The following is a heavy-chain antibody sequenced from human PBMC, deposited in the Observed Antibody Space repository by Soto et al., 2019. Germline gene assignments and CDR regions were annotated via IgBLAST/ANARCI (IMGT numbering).Heavy chain of an antibody. Sequence: GGSLRLSCAASGFTFSNNAMTWVRQAPGKGLEWVSVITNTGGDSLYADSVKGRFTISRDNFKNTLYLQMNSLRAEDTAIYYCARSSGGVFGIIIEGSNWLAPWGQGSLVTVSS. CDR2: ITNTGGDS. V-gene: IGHV3-23*01. CDR3: ARSSGGVFGIIIEGSNWLAP. CDR1: GFTFSNNA. J-gene: IGHJ5*02. D-gene: IGHD3-16*02.